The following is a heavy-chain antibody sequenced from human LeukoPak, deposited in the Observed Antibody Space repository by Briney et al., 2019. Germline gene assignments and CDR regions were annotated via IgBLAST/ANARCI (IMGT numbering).Heavy chain of an antibody. CDR2: INANSGGT. CDR3: ARVRDGYSYGTNWFDP. D-gene: IGHD5-18*01. V-gene: IGHV1-2*02. CDR1: GYTFTAYY. Sequence: GASVKVSCKAPGYTFTAYYMHWVRQAPGQGLEWMGWINANSGGTNYAQNFQGRVTMTRDTSISTVYMDLTRLISDDTAVYYCARVRDGYSYGTNWFDPWGQGTLVTVSS. J-gene: IGHJ5*02.